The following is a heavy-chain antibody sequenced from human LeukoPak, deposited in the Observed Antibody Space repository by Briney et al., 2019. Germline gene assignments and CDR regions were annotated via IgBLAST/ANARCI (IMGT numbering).Heavy chain of an antibody. V-gene: IGHV4-38-2*02. J-gene: IGHJ5*02. CDR1: GSSLTTGNS. D-gene: IGHD2-2*01. Sequence: MPSETLSLTCSVSGSSLTTGNSWGWVRQAPGKGLEWIGNIFHRGDTLYNPSLKSRVSISMDTSRNQFSLMLNSVTAADTAVYYCARKYCSSTSCYPCYDFWTRFDPWGQGTLVTVSS. CDR2: IFHRGDT. CDR3: ARKYCSSTSCYPCYDFWTRFDP.